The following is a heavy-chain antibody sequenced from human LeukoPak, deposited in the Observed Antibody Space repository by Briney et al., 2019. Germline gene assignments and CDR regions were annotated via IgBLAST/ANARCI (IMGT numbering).Heavy chain of an antibody. Sequence: GGSLKLSCAASGFTFSSYGMHWVRQAPGKGLEWVAFIRYDGSNKYYADSVKGRFTISRDNSKNTLYLQMNSLRAEDTAVYYCSLMLYCSSTSCKNYYYYYYMDVWGKGTTVTVSS. CDR1: GFTFSSYG. D-gene: IGHD2-2*01. V-gene: IGHV3-30*02. CDR3: SLMLYCSSTSCKNYYYYYYMDV. CDR2: IRYDGSNK. J-gene: IGHJ6*03.